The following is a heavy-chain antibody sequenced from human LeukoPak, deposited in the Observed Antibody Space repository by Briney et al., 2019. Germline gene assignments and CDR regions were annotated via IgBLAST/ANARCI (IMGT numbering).Heavy chain of an antibody. V-gene: IGHV1-69*04. CDR1: GGTFSSYA. CDR3: ARASYGGNFFDY. J-gene: IGHJ4*02. Sequence: SVKVSCKASGGTFSSYAISWVRQAPGQGLEWMGRIIPILGIANYAQKFQGRVTITADKSTSTAYMELSSLRSEDTAVYYCARASYGGNFFDYWGQGTLVTVSS. CDR2: IIPILGIA. D-gene: IGHD4-23*01.